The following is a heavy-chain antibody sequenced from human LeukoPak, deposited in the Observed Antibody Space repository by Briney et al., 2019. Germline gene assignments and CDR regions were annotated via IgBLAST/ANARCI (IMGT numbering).Heavy chain of an antibody. Sequence: SETLSLTCTVSGGSISSYYWSWIRQPPGKGLEWIGYIYYSGSTKYNPSLKSRVTVSEDTSKNQFPLKLSSVTAADTAVYYCARADTYYGSGSYFYYFDYWGQGTLVTVSS. V-gene: IGHV4-59*01. CDR1: GGSISSYY. CDR2: IYYSGST. J-gene: IGHJ4*02. CDR3: ARADTYYGSGSYFYYFDY. D-gene: IGHD3-10*01.